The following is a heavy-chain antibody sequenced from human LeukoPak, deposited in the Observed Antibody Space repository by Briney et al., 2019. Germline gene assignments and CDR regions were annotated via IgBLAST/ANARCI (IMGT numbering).Heavy chain of an antibody. J-gene: IGHJ4*02. Sequence: SETLSLTCTVSDGSITRRDHHWVWIRQPPGKGLEWIVTTSDTWRTYYNPSLRSRLTISIYTTKNQFSLQLSSVTAADTAVYYCARGYYFDSSAPLADSWDQGTLVTVSS. V-gene: IGHV4-39*01. CDR3: ARGYYFDSSAPLADS. D-gene: IGHD3-22*01. CDR2: TSDTWRT. CDR1: DGSITRRDHH.